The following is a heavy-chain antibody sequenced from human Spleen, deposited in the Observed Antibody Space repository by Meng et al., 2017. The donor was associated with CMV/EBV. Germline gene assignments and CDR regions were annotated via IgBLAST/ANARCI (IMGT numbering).Heavy chain of an antibody. V-gene: IGHV3-33*01. Sequence: GESLKISCEASGFTFSSYGMHWVRQAPGKGLEWVAVIWYDGSNENYAESVKGRFTISRDYSKNTLYLQMNSLRAEDTALYYCARERGVGELDVFFDYWGQGTLVTVSS. CDR2: IWYDGSNE. D-gene: IGHD3-10*01. CDR3: ARERGVGELDVFFDY. CDR1: GFTFSSYG. J-gene: IGHJ4*02.